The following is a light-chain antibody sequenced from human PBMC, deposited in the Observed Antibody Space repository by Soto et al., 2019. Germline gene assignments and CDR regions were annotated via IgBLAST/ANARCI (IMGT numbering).Light chain of an antibody. CDR2: DAS. J-gene: IGKJ5*01. Sequence: VLTQSPATLSLSPGEGATLSCRASQSIGNYLAWYQQKPGQAPRLLIYDASSRATGLPARFSGSGSGTDFTLTITSLEPEDFAVYYCQQRTEWPPSITFGQGTRLEIK. V-gene: IGKV3-11*01. CDR3: QQRTEWPPSIT. CDR1: QSIGNY.